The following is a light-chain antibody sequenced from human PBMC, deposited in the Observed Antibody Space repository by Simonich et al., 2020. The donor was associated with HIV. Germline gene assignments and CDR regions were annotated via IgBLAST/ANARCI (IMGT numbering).Light chain of an antibody. CDR3: AAWDDSLSGPV. J-gene: IGLJ3*02. V-gene: IGLV1-47*01. CDR1: SSNIGSNY. Sequence: QSVLTQPPSASGTPGQRVTISCSGSSSNIGSNYVYWYQQLPGTAPKLLIYRNTPRPPGVPGRFSGSKSGTSASLAISGLRSEDEADYYCAAWDDSLSGPVFGGGTKLTVL. CDR2: RNT.